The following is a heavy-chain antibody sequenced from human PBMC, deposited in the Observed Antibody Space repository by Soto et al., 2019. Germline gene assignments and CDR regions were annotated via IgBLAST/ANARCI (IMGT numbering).Heavy chain of an antibody. CDR3: ARQDYDSSGYYPGACDT. Sequence: ASAKVSCKASSYTCTSYAISWVRQAPGQGLEWMGWISAYNGNTNYAQKLQGRVTMTTDTSTSTAYMELRSLRSDDTAVYYCARQDYDSSGYYPGACDTWGQCRMV. D-gene: IGHD3-22*01. CDR1: SYTCTSYA. J-gene: IGHJ3*02. CDR2: ISAYNGNT. V-gene: IGHV1-18*04.